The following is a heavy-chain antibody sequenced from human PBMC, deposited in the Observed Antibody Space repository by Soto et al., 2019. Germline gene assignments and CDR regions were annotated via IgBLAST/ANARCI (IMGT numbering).Heavy chain of an antibody. J-gene: IGHJ4*02. CDR1: GGSTANNNYF. D-gene: IGHD2-15*01. CDR3: AKVVVGATSHSDFDS. V-gene: IGHV4-39*01. Sequence: PSDTLSLTXAVSGGSTANNNYFWGWVRQPPGKGLEWIGSAAYSGGTYKNPSLKSRVTVSVDTSKNQFSLKLTSVTAADTAVYYCAKVVVGATSHSDFDSWGQGTLVTVSS. CDR2: AAYSGGT.